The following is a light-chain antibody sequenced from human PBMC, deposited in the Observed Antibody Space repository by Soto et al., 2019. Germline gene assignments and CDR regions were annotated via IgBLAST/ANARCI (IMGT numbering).Light chain of an antibody. CDR3: QQYNNWPHT. CDR2: GAY. J-gene: IGKJ2*01. V-gene: IGKV3-15*01. CDR1: QSVSSN. Sequence: EIVMTQSPATLSVSPGERATLSCRASQSVSSNLAWYQQKPGQAPRILIYGAYTRATGIPARFSGSGSGTEFTLTISSMQSEDFAVYYCQQYNNWPHTFGQGTKLEVK.